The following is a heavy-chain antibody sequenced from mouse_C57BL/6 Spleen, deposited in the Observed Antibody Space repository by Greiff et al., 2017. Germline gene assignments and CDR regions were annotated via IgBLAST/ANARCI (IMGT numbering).Heavy chain of an antibody. Sequence: EVQGLQSGPGLVKPSQSLSLTCSVTGYSITSGYYWNWIRQFPGNKLEWMGYISYDGSNNYNPSLKNRTSITRDTSTNPFFLKLNTVTTEDTATYYCARPRITTNWYFDVWGTGTTVTVAS. V-gene: IGHV3-6*01. D-gene: IGHD1-1*01. J-gene: IGHJ1*03. CDR2: ISYDGSN. CDR1: GYSITSGYY. CDR3: ARPRITTNWYFDV.